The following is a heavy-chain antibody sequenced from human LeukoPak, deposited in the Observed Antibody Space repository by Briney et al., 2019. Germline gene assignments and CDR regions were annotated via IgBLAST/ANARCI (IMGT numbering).Heavy chain of an antibody. CDR1: GGSLSGFH. CDR3: ARSEVNSSGYWVILY. CDR2: INDRRDA. Sequence: SETLSLTCDVDGGSLSGFHWSWIRQSARKRLEWIGEINDRRDANYNLSLETRVDISVDMSKNQFSLKMNSVTAADTAVYYCARSEVNSSGYWVILYWGQGTLVTVSS. D-gene: IGHD3-22*01. V-gene: IGHV4-34*01. J-gene: IGHJ4*02.